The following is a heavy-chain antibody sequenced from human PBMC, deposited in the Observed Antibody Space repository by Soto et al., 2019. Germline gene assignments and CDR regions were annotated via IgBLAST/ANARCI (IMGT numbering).Heavy chain of an antibody. CDR2: IWYDGSNK. CDR3: SRGYSGYDSLDY. CDR1: GFTFSSYG. J-gene: IGHJ4*02. D-gene: IGHD5-12*01. V-gene: IGHV3-33*01. Sequence: GGSLRLSCAASGFTFSSYGMHWVRQAPGKGLEWVAVIWYDGSNKYYADSVKGRFTISRDNSKNTLYLQMNSLRAEDTAVYYCSRGYSGYDSLDYWGQGTLVIVSS.